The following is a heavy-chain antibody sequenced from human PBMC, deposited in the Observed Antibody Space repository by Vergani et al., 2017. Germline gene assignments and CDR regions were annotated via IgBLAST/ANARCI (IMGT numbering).Heavy chain of an antibody. V-gene: IGHV3-33*01. CDR3: ARDRSDIATRPDGFDY. CDR2: IWYDESNK. CDR1: GFTFSSYG. Sequence: QVQLVESGGGVVQPGRSLRLSCAASGFTFSSYGMHWVRQAPGKGLEWVAVIWYDESNKYYADSVKGRFTISRDNSKNTLYLQMNSLRAEDTAVYYCARDRSDIATRPDGFDYWGQGTLVTVSS. J-gene: IGHJ4*02. D-gene: IGHD6-6*01.